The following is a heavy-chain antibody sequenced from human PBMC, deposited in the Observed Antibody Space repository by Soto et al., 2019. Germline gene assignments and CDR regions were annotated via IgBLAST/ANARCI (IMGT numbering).Heavy chain of an antibody. V-gene: IGHV4-4*02. CDR3: ASDAITAAGKDY. D-gene: IGHD6-13*01. J-gene: IGHJ4*02. CDR2: IYHSGST. Sequence: QVQLQESGPGLVKPSGTLSLTCAVSGGSISSSTWWSWVRQPPGKGLEWIGEIYHSGSTNYNPSLKRRAPISLDKSKNPSSLKLSSVTAADTAVYYWASDAITAAGKDYWGQGTLVTVSS. CDR1: GGSISSSTW.